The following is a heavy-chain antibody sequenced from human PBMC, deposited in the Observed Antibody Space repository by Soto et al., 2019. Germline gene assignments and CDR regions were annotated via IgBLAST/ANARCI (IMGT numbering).Heavy chain of an antibody. CDR3: ARDYDSSGDY. Sequence: QLQLQESGPGLVKPSETLSLTCTVSGGSISSSSYYWGWIRQPPGKGLEWIGSIYYRGSTCYNPSLKSRVTRSVDTSKNQFPLNLSSVTAADTAVYYCARDYDSSGDYWGQGTLVTVSS. CDR2: IYYRGST. V-gene: IGHV4-39*01. D-gene: IGHD3-22*01. CDR1: GGSISSSSYY. J-gene: IGHJ4*02.